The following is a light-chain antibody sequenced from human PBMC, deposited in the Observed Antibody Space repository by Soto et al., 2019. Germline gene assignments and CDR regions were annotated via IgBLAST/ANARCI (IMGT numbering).Light chain of an antibody. V-gene: IGKV1-5*01. J-gene: IGKJ2*03. CDR3: QQYNSHSLYS. CDR2: FAS. Sequence: DIPMTQSPSILSASVGDRVTITCRASQDVGSWLAWYQQKPGKAPKLLIYFASKLESGVSSRFSGSGSGTEYTLTISSLQPDDFATYYCQQYNSHSLYSFGQGTKLEIK. CDR1: QDVGSW.